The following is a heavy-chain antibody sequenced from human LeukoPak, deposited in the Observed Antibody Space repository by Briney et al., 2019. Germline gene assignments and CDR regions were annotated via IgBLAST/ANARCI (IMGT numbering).Heavy chain of an antibody. J-gene: IGHJ4*02. V-gene: IGHV4-39*07. Sequence: SETLSLTCTVSGGSISSSSYYWGWIRQPPGKGLEWIGSIHYSGSTYYNPSLKSRVTISVDTSKNQFSLKLSSVTAADTAVYYCARDCSSTSCFDYWGQGTLVTVSS. CDR1: GGSISSSSYY. CDR3: ARDCSSTSCFDY. CDR2: IHYSGST. D-gene: IGHD2-2*01.